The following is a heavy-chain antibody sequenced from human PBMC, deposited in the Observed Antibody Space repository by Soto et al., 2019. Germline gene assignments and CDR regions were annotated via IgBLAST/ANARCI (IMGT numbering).Heavy chain of an antibody. CDR1: GYTFTGYY. CDR3: ARVGRGYSYGHPYYFDY. J-gene: IGHJ4*02. V-gene: IGHV1-2*02. CDR2: INPNSGGT. Sequence: GASVKVSCKASGYTFTGYYMHWVRQAPGQGLEWMGWINPNSGGTNYAQKFQGRVTMTRDTSISTAYMELSRLRSDDTAVYYCARVGRGYSYGHPYYFDYWGQGTLVTVSS. D-gene: IGHD5-18*01.